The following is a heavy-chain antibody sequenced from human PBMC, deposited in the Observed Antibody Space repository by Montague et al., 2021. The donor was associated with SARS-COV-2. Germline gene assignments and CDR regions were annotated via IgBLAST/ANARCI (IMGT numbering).Heavy chain of an antibody. CDR1: GFTFSSYA. Sequence: SLRLSCAASGFTFSSYAMHWVRQAPGKGLEWVAVISYDGSNKYYADSVKGRFTISRDNSKNTLYLQMNSLRAEDTAVYYCARDEVDIVVLPDADTGYYYYGMDVWGQGTTVTVSS. V-gene: IGHV3-30-3*01. CDR3: ARDEVDIVVLPDADTGYYYYGMDV. CDR2: ISYDGSNK. D-gene: IGHD2-2*03. J-gene: IGHJ6*02.